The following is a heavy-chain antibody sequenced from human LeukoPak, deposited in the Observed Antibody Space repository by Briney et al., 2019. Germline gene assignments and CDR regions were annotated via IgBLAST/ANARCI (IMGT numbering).Heavy chain of an antibody. J-gene: IGHJ5*02. V-gene: IGHV4-34*01. CDR1: GGSFSGYY. CDR2: INHSGST. Sequence: SETRSLTCAVYGGSFSGYYWSWIRQPPGKGLEWIGEINHSGSTNHNPSLKSRVTISVDTSKNQFSLKLSSVTAADTAVYYCARVLLWFGEFGWFDPWGQGTLVTVSS. CDR3: ARVLLWFGEFGWFDP. D-gene: IGHD3-10*01.